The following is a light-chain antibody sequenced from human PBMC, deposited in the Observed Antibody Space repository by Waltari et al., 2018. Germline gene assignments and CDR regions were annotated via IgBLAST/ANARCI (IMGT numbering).Light chain of an antibody. J-gene: IGKJ4*01. CDR3: QQYKGYPLT. V-gene: IGKV1-5*03. CDR2: KAS. Sequence: DIQMTQSPSTLSASVGDRVIITCLASQSSSSWLAWYQQKPGKAPKFLIYKASTLADGVPSRFSGSGSGTEFTLTIGSLQPDDFATYYCQQYKGYPLTFGGGTKVEIK. CDR1: QSSSSW.